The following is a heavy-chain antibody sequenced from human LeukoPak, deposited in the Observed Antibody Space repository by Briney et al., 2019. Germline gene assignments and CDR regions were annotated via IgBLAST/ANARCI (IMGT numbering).Heavy chain of an antibody. CDR3: AKDGGNGDTNEAFDI. V-gene: IGHV3-23*01. Sequence: QSGGSLRLSCAASGFTFSSYAMSWVRQAPGKGLEWVSAISGSGGSTYYAASVKGRFTISRDNSKNTLYLQMNSLRAEDTAVYYCAKDGGNGDTNEAFDIWGQGTMVTVSS. D-gene: IGHD4-23*01. J-gene: IGHJ3*02. CDR2: ISGSGGST. CDR1: GFTFSSYA.